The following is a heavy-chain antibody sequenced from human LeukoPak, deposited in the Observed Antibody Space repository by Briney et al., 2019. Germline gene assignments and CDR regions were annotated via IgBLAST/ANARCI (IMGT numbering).Heavy chain of an antibody. V-gene: IGHV4-30-2*02. D-gene: IGHD5-24*01. Sequence: SSETLSLTCAVSGGSISSGGYSWSWIRQPPGKGLEGIGYIYHSGSTNYNPSLKSRLTISVDTSKNQFSLKLSSVTAADTAVYYCARARWLQFPIPFDYWGQGTLVTVSS. CDR2: IYHSGST. CDR1: GGSISSGGYS. J-gene: IGHJ4*02. CDR3: ARARWLQFPIPFDY.